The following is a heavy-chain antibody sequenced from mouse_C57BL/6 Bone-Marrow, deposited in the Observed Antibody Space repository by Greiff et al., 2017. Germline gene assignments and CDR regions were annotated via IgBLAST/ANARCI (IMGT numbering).Heavy chain of an antibody. J-gene: IGHJ2*01. CDR2: IYPSDSET. CDR1: GYTFTSYW. D-gene: IGHD4-1*01. Sequence: QVQLQQPGAELVRPGSSVKLSCKASGYTFTSYWMDWVKQRPGQGLEWIGNIYPSDSETHYNQKFKDKATLTVDKSSSTAYMQHSSLTSEDSAAYYCARGLGLYFDYWGQGTTLTVSS. V-gene: IGHV1-61*01. CDR3: ARGLGLYFDY.